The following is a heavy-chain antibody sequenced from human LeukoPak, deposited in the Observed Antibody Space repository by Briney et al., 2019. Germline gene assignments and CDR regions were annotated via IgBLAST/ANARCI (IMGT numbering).Heavy chain of an antibody. CDR3: ARAPRKGIAAAGEGRYNWFDP. V-gene: IGHV4-34*01. Sequence: TSETLSLTCAVYGGSFSGYYWSWIRQPPGKGLEWIGEINHSGSTNYNPSLKSRVTISVDTSKNQFSLKLSSVTAADTAVYYCARAPRKGIAAAGEGRYNWFDPWGQGTLVTVSS. CDR2: INHSGST. J-gene: IGHJ5*02. D-gene: IGHD6-13*01. CDR1: GGSFSGYY.